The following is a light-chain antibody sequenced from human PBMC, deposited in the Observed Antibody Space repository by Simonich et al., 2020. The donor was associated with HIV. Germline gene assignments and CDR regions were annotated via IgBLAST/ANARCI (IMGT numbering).Light chain of an antibody. Sequence: QSALTQPASVSVSPGQSITISCTVTSRDVGGYNYVSWYQQHPGKAPKLMIYDVSKRPAGVSNRFSGSKSGNTASLTISGLQAEDEADYYCSSYTSSSTLVFGGGTKLTVL. V-gene: IGLV2-14*01. CDR2: DVS. J-gene: IGLJ3*02. CDR1: SRDVGGYNY. CDR3: SSYTSSSTLV.